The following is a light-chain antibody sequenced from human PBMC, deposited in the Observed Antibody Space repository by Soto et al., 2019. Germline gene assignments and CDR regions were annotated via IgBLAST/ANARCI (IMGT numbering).Light chain of an antibody. J-gene: IGLJ1*01. CDR3: CSYAVSYTIYV. Sequence: QSALTQPRSVSGSPGQSVTISCTGTSSDVGGYNYVSWYQQHPGKAPKLMIYDVSKRPSGVPDRFSGSKSGNTASLTISGLQAEDEADYYCCSYAVSYTIYVFGTGTKLTVL. CDR2: DVS. V-gene: IGLV2-11*01. CDR1: SSDVGGYNY.